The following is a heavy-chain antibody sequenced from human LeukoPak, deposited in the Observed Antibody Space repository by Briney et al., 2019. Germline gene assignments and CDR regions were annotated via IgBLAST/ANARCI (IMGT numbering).Heavy chain of an antibody. J-gene: IGHJ4*02. CDR3: ARVPSGGPFDY. CDR1: GYSFSSYG. D-gene: IGHD2-15*01. Sequence: ASVKVSCKASGYSFSSYGISWVRQAPGQGPEWMGWISAYNGNTNYAQRLQGRVTMTTDTSTSTVYMELRSLTSDDTAVYYCARVPSGGPFDYWGQGTLVTVSS. CDR2: ISAYNGNT. V-gene: IGHV1-18*01.